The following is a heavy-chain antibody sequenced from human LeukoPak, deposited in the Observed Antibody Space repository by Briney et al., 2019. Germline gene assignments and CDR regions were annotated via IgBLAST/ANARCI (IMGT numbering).Heavy chain of an antibody. V-gene: IGHV4-4*07. CDR2: IYTSGST. CDR1: GGSISSYY. D-gene: IGHD2-8*01. J-gene: IGHJ3*02. CDR3: ARDGYCTNSVCGAFDI. Sequence: SETLSLTCTVSGGSISSYYWSWIRQPAGKGLEWIGRIYTSGSTNYNPSLKSRVTMSVDTSKNQFSLKLSSVTAADTAVYYCARDGYCTNSVCGAFDIWGQGTMVTVSS.